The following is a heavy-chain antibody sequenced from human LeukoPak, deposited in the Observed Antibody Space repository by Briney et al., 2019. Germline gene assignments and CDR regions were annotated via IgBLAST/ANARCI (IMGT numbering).Heavy chain of an antibody. CDR1: GYSISSGYY. CDR3: ARDLRFYGSGSPNWFDP. D-gene: IGHD3-10*01. V-gene: IGHV4-38-2*02. J-gene: IGHJ5*02. Sequence: SETLSLTCAVSGYSISSGYYWGWIRQPPEKGLEWIGSIYHSGSTYYNPSLKSRVTISVDTSKNQFSLKLSSVTAADTAVYYCARDLRFYGSGSPNWFDPWGQGTLVTVSS. CDR2: IYHSGST.